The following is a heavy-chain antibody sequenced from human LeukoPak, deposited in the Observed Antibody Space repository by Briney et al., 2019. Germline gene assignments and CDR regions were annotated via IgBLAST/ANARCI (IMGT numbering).Heavy chain of an antibody. CDR1: GGSISSYY. D-gene: IGHD3-16*01. Sequence: PSETLSLTCTVSGGSISSYYWSWIRQPPGKGLEWIGYIYYSGSTNYNPSLKSRVTISVDTSKNQFSLKLSSVTAADTAVYYCARARGGYQFDYWGQGTLVTVSS. CDR3: ARARGGYQFDY. V-gene: IGHV4-59*01. J-gene: IGHJ4*02. CDR2: IYYSGST.